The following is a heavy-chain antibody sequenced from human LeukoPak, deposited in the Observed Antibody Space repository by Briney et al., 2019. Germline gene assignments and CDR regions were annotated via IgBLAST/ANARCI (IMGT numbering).Heavy chain of an antibody. CDR3: ARTAKDMVRGVKSWFDP. J-gene: IGHJ5*02. CDR1: GYTFTSYG. CDR2: ISAYNGNT. V-gene: IGHV1-18*01. D-gene: IGHD3-10*01. Sequence: ASVKVSCKVSGYTFTSYGISWVRQAPGQGLEWMGWISAYNGNTNYAQKFQDRVTMTTDTSTTTAYMELRSLRSDDTAVYYCARTAKDMVRGVKSWFDPWGQGTLVTVSS.